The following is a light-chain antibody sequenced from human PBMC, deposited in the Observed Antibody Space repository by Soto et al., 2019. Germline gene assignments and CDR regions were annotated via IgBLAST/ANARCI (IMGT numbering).Light chain of an antibody. CDR1: SSDVGGYNY. J-gene: IGLJ1*01. CDR3: TSYTSSSTYV. Sequence: QSVLTQPASVSGSPGQSITISCTGTSSDVGGYNYVSWYQHHPGKAPKLMIFEVSNRPSGVSNRFSGSKSGNTASLTISGLQAEDEADYDCTSYTSSSTYVFGTGTKVTVL. V-gene: IGLV2-14*01. CDR2: EVS.